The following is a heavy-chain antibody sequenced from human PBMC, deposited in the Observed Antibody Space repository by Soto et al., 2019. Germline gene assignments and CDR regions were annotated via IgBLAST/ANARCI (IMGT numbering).Heavy chain of an antibody. CDR1: GGSINSGDYY. J-gene: IGHJ3*02. CDR3: ATVPTYYYDRSGYANAFDM. CDR2: IYYSGST. Sequence: SETLSLTCTVSGGSINSGDYYWSWIRQPPGKGLEWIGYIYYSGSTYHNPSLKSRINISVDTSKNQFSLKLSSVTAADTAVYYCATVPTYYYDRSGYANAFDMWGQGTMVTVSS. V-gene: IGHV4-30-4*01. D-gene: IGHD3-22*01.